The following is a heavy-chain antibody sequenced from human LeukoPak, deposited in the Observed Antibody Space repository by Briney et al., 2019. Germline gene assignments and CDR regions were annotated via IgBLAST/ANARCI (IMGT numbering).Heavy chain of an antibody. Sequence: GGSLRLSCAASGFTFSSYSMNWVRQAPGKGLEWVSSISSSSSYIYYADSVKGRFTISRDNAKNSLYLQMNSLRAEDTAVYYCARDPARGALDGFDIWGQGTMVTVSS. D-gene: IGHD3-10*01. CDR1: GFTFSSYS. CDR3: ARDPARGALDGFDI. V-gene: IGHV3-21*01. J-gene: IGHJ3*02. CDR2: ISSSSSYI.